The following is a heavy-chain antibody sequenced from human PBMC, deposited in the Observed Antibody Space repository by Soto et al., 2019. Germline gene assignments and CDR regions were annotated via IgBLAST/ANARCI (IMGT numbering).Heavy chain of an antibody. CDR2: ISGGSDRT. Sequence: EVQVVESGGDLVQPGGSLRLSCAGSGFTLRNYAMSWVRQAPGKALEWVSGISGGSDRTYYADSVKGRFTIFKDNSKNTLYLQMSSLRVEDTAVYHCEGSWTWGQGTMVTVSS. J-gene: IGHJ3*01. V-gene: IGHV3-23*04. D-gene: IGHD5-12*01. CDR3: EGSWT. CDR1: GFTLRNYA.